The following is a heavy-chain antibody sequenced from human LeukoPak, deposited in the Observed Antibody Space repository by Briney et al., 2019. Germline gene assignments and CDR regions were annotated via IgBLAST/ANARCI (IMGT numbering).Heavy chain of an antibody. CDR1: GYTFTDFY. CDR3: ARSDYGGNSVCAF. CDR2: INLYGGTT. J-gene: IGHJ4*02. Sequence: ASVSVSCKASGYTFTDFYIHWVRQAPGQGLEWMGIINLYGGTTVYAQSFQGRVTITRDTSTTTAYMELHSLRSDDTAVYYCARSDYGGNSVCAFWGQGTLVTVPS. V-gene: IGHV1-46*01. D-gene: IGHD4-23*01.